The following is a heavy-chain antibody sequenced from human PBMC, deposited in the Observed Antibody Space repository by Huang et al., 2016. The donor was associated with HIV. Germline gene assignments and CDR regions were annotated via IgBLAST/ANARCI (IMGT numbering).Heavy chain of an antibody. CDR3: ARDPHDYGIDY. D-gene: IGHD3-10*01. V-gene: IGHV3-48*01. J-gene: IGHJ4*02. CDR1: GFTFSSYT. CDR2: ISSSSRTI. Sequence: EVHLVESGGNLVHRGGSLSLSCAASGFTFSSYTMNWVRQAPGKGLEGVAYISSSSRTIYYADSVKGRFTIARDNAKNSLYLHLNSLRVEDTALYYCARDPHDYGIDYWGQGTLVTVSS.